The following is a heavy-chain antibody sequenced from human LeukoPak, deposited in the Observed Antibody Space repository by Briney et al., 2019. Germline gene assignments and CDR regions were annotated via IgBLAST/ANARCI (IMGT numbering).Heavy chain of an antibody. Sequence: GGSLRLSCAASGFDFHNYVIHWVRQAPGKGLEWVAVISSDVNIKYYADSVKGRFTISRDSSSKMVSLQMNSLGTEDTAVYYCVSSGSYRFDYWGQGTLVTVSS. V-gene: IGHV3-30-3*01. CDR2: ISSDVNIK. D-gene: IGHD1-26*01. CDR3: VSSGSYRFDY. CDR1: GFDFHNYV. J-gene: IGHJ4*02.